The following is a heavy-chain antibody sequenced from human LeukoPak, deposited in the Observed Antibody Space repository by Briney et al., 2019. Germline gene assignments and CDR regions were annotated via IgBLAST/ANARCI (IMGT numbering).Heavy chain of an antibody. V-gene: IGHV3-23*01. CDR1: GFMFSKYA. J-gene: IGHJ4*02. CDR3: AKDFSSSSWIRFDY. Sequence: GGSLRLSCEASGFMFSKYAMSWVRQTPGKGLEWVSAISGSGFSTFYADSVRGRFTISRDNSKSTLYLHMHSLSADDTALYYCAKDFSSSSWIRFDYWGQGALVTVSS. D-gene: IGHD6-13*01. CDR2: ISGSGFST.